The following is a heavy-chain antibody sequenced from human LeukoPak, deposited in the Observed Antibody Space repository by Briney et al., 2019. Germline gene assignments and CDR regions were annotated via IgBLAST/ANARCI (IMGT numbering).Heavy chain of an antibody. D-gene: IGHD3-9*01. V-gene: IGHV4-30-4*01. J-gene: IGHJ6*02. Sequence: SETLSLTCTVSGGSISNGDYYWSWIRQPPGKGLEWIGYIYYSGSTYYNPSLKSRVTISVDTSKNQFSLKLSSVTAADTAVYYCARDRTRLVYYYYGMDVWGQGTTVTVSS. CDR3: ARDRTRLVYYYYGMDV. CDR1: GGSISNGDYY. CDR2: IYYSGST.